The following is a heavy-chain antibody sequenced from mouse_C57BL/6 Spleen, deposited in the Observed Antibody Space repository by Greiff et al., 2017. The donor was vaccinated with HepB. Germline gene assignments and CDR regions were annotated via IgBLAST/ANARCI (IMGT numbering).Heavy chain of an antibody. Sequence: QVQLQQSGPELVKPGASVKISCKASGYAFSSSWMNWVKQRPGKGLEWIGRIYPGDGDTNYNGKFKGKATLTADKSSSTAYMQLSSLTSEDSAVYFCARSSTTAEAYWGQGTLVTVSA. CDR3: ARSSTTAEAY. CDR2: IYPGDGDT. D-gene: IGHD1-2*01. V-gene: IGHV1-82*01. CDR1: GYAFSSSW. J-gene: IGHJ3*01.